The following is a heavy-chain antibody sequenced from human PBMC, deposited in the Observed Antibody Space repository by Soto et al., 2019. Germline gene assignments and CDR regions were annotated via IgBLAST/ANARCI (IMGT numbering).Heavy chain of an antibody. CDR3: ARDVVVVPAAIPYYYYGMDV. CDR1: GFNFSNYG. Sequence: GGSLRLSCVASGFNFSNYGMHWVRQAPGKGLEWVAVIWYDGSNKYYADSVKGRFTISRDNSKNTLYLQMNSLRAEDTAVYYCARDVVVVPAAIPYYYYGMDVWGQGTTVTVSS. D-gene: IGHD2-2*02. V-gene: IGHV3-33*08. CDR2: IWYDGSNK. J-gene: IGHJ6*02.